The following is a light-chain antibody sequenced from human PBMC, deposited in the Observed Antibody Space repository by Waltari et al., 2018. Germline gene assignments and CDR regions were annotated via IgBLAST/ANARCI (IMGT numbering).Light chain of an antibody. CDR1: QSVANY. CDR3: QQRSDWPT. CDR2: DAS. J-gene: IGKJ4*01. V-gene: IGKV3-11*01. Sequence: DIVLTQAPTTLSLSPGERATLSCRASQSVANYLAWYQQKPGQAPRLLIFDASNRATGIPARFIGSESGTDFTLTISSLGPEDFAVYYCQQRSDWPTFGGGTKVEIK.